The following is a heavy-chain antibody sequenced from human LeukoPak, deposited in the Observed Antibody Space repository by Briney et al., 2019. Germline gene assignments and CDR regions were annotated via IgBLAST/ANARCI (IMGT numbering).Heavy chain of an antibody. J-gene: IGHJ4*02. D-gene: IGHD1-26*01. CDR2: ISYDGSNK. V-gene: IGHV3-30*04. Sequence: GGSLRLSCAASGFTFSSYAMHWVRQAPGKGLEWVAVISYDGSNKYYADSVKGRFTISRDNSKNTLYLQMNSLRAEDTAVYYCARERGGSYSFFDYWGQGTLVTVSS. CDR3: ARERGGSYSFFDY. CDR1: GFTFSSYA.